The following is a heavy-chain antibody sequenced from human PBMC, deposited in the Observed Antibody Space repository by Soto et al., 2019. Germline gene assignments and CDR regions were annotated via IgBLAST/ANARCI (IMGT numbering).Heavy chain of an antibody. CDR1: GGSISSGGYY. D-gene: IGHD3-22*01. V-gene: IGHV4-31*03. CDR3: ARDQGGYYDSSGYYLLYYYYGMDV. Sequence: QVQLQESGPGLVKPSQTLSLTCTVSGGSISSGGYYWSWIRQHPGKGLEWIGYIYYSGSTYYNPSLKSRVTRSVDTSKNQFSLKLSSVTAADTAVYYCARDQGGYYDSSGYYLLYYYYGMDVWGQGTTVTVSS. CDR2: IYYSGST. J-gene: IGHJ6*02.